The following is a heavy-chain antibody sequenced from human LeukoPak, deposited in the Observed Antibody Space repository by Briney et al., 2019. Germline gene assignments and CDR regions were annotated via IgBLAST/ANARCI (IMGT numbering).Heavy chain of an antibody. J-gene: IGHJ4*02. D-gene: IGHD6-6*01. CDR3: AREEYTISPSDY. Sequence: PSETLSLTCAVSGGSINGGDYYWSWIRQPPGKGLEWIGYIYHSGTTYYNPSLKSRVTISVDRSKNQFSLKLSSVTAADTAVYYYAREEYTISPSDYWGQGTLVTVSS. V-gene: IGHV4-30-2*01. CDR2: IYHSGTT. CDR1: GGSINGGDYY.